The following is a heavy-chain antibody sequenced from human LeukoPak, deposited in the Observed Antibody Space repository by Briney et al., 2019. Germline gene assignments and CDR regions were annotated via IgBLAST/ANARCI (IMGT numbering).Heavy chain of an antibody. Sequence: PSETLSLTCAVSGYSISSCYYWGWIRQPPGKGLEWIGSIYHSGSTYYNPSLKSRVAISVDTSKNQFSLKLSSVTAADTAVYYCASKLEGYCSSTSCPVAWGQGTLVTVSS. CDR1: GYSISSCYY. D-gene: IGHD2-2*01. CDR3: ASKLEGYCSSTSCPVA. CDR2: IYHSGST. J-gene: IGHJ5*02. V-gene: IGHV4-38-2*01.